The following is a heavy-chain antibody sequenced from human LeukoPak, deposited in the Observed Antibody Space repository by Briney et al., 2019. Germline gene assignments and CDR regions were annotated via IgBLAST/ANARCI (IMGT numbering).Heavy chain of an antibody. CDR3: ARVLSVAGTAYFDY. CDR1: GYTFAGYY. D-gene: IGHD6-19*01. V-gene: IGHV1-2*02. J-gene: IGHJ4*02. CDR2: INPNSGGT. Sequence: ASVKVSCKASGYTFAGYYMHWVRQAPGQGLEWMGWINPNSGGTNYAQKFQGRATMTRDTSISTAYMELSRLRSDDTAVYYCARVLSVAGTAYFDYWGQGTLVTVSS.